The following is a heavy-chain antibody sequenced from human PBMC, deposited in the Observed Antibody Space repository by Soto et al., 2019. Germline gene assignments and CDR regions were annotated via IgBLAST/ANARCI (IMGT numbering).Heavy chain of an antibody. V-gene: IGHV4-59*01. Sequence: SETLSLTCTVSGGSISSYYWSWIRQPPGKGLEWIGYIYYSGSTNYNPSLKSRVTISVDTSKNQFSLKLSSVTAADTAVYYCARAVGSYFNYYYGMDVWGTGTTVTVSS. D-gene: IGHD1-26*01. CDR3: ARAVGSYFNYYYGMDV. J-gene: IGHJ6*04. CDR2: IYYSGST. CDR1: GGSISSYY.